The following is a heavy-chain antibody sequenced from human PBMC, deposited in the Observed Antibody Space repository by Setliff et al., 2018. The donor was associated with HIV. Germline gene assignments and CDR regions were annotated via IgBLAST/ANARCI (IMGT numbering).Heavy chain of an antibody. Sequence: ASVKVSCKTSGYMFIAYGMSWVRRAPGQGLEWMGWIGPYNGRTEYAQEFQGRVSLTIDTSASTAYVELRSLRSDDTAVYYCVRCYYDSSGPTDAFDIWGQGTVVTVSS. CDR1: GYMFIAYG. V-gene: IGHV1-18*01. J-gene: IGHJ3*02. CDR3: VRCYYDSSGPTDAFDI. D-gene: IGHD3-22*01. CDR2: IGPYNGRT.